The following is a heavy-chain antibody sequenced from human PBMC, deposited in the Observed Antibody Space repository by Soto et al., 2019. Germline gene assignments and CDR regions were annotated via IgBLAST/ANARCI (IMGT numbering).Heavy chain of an antibody. CDR2: IIPIFGTA. V-gene: IGHV1-69*01. D-gene: IGHD1-26*01. CDR1: GGTFSSYS. Sequence: QVQLVQSGAEVKKPGSSVKVSCKASGGTFSSYSINWVRQAPGQGLEWMGEIIPIFGTANYAPKFQGRVTITADESTSTAYMELSSLRSEETAVYYCARDGGRHSGGIDYWGQGTLVTVSS. J-gene: IGHJ4*02. CDR3: ARDGGRHSGGIDY.